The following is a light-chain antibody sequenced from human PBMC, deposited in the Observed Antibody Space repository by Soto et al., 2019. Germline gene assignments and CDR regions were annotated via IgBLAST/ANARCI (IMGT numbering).Light chain of an antibody. CDR3: QQYDNLPTLT. CDR1: QDISNY. V-gene: IGKV1-33*01. J-gene: IGKJ4*01. CDR2: DAS. Sequence: DIQMTQSPSSLSASVEDRVTITCQASQDISNYLNWYQQKPGKAPKLLIYDASNLETGVPSRFSGSGSGTDFTFTISSLQPEDIATYYCQQYDNLPTLTFGGGTKVEIK.